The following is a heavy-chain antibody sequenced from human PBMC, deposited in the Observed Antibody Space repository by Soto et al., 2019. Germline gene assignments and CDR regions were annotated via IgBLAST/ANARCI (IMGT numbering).Heavy chain of an antibody. CDR2: IGIGSSTK. D-gene: IGHD3-22*01. CDR3: ARDQLYYNDISGRPLNAFDV. J-gene: IGHJ3*01. Sequence: LRLSCAASGFTFRNYGMNWVRQAPGKGLEWVAYIGIGSSTKYYADSVKGRFTISRDNAKNSLYLQMNSLRAEDTAVYYCARDQLYYNDISGRPLNAFDVWGQGTMVTVSS. V-gene: IGHV3-48*01. CDR1: GFTFRNYG.